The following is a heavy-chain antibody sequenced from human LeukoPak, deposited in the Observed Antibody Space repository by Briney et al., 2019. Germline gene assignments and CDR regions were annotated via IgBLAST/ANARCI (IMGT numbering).Heavy chain of an antibody. CDR3: VRDHHRRHYDSQARDTFDI. Sequence: PGGSLRLSCAASGFTFSRYYMNWVRQAPGKGLEWVSYISSSSSTIYYTDSVKGRFTISRDNAKNSLYLQMSSLRAEDTAVYYCVRDHHRRHYDSQARDTFDIWGQGTMVTVSS. D-gene: IGHD3-22*01. CDR1: GFTFSRYY. J-gene: IGHJ3*02. V-gene: IGHV3-48*01. CDR2: ISSSSSTI.